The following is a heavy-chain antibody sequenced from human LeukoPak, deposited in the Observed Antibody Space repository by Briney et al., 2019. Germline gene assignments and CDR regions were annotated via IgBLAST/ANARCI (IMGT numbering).Heavy chain of an antibody. CDR2: IFYSGST. Sequence: SETLSPTSTVSGGSISSYYCSWSRHPPREGVERRGYIFYSGSTNYNPSLKSRVTISVDTSKNQFSLKLTSVTAADTAVYYCARGNGLFHMFDHWGQGTLVTVSS. V-gene: IGHV4-59*01. CDR1: GGSISSYY. CDR3: ARGNGLFHMFDH. D-gene: IGHD2-8*01. J-gene: IGHJ5*02.